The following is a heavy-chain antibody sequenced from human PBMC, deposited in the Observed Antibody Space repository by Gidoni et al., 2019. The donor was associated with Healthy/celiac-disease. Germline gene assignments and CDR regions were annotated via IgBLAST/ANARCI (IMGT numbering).Heavy chain of an antibody. CDR2: IYYSGST. D-gene: IGHD3-22*01. Sequence: QVQLQESGPGLVKPSQTLSLTCTVSGGSISRGGYYWSWIRQHPGKGLAWIGYIYYSGSTYYNPSLKSRVTISVDTSKNQFSLKLSSVTAADTAVYYCATRGGAYYYDSSGYYEHDYWGQGTLVTVSS. J-gene: IGHJ4*02. CDR1: GGSISRGGYY. CDR3: ATRGGAYYYDSSGYYEHDY. V-gene: IGHV4-31*03.